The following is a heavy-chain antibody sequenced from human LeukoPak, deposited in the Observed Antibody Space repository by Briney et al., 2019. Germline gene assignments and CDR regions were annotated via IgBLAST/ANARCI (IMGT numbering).Heavy chain of an antibody. D-gene: IGHD1-1*01. CDR1: GFTFRSHS. CDR2: ISSSGGSM. CDR3: ARDQVTGAFDI. J-gene: IGHJ3*02. V-gene: IGHV3-21*04. Sequence: PGGSLRLSCKASGFTFRSHSLNWVRQAPGKGPEWVSSISSSGGSMYYRDSVKDRFTISRDNAKNSLYLQLNSLRDEDTAVYFCARDQVTGAFDIWGQGTMVIVSS.